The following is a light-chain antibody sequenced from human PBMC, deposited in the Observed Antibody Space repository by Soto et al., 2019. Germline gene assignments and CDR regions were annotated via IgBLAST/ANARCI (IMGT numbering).Light chain of an antibody. Sequence: DIQMTQSPSSLSASVGDRVIIVCRASQNINTYLNWFQQRPGKAPRLLIYAASSLQSGVPSRFSGSGSGTDFSLTISSLQLEDFATYYCQQTLKAPLTFGGGTKVDLK. CDR3: QQTLKAPLT. CDR2: AAS. CDR1: QNINTY. J-gene: IGKJ4*01. V-gene: IGKV1-39*01.